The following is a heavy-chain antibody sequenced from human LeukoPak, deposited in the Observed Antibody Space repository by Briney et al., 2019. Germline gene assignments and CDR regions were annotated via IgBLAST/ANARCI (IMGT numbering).Heavy chain of an antibody. CDR3: ARDLFSYAMNV. CDR2: ISGSGGST. V-gene: IGHV3-53*01. CDR1: GFTVSSNY. J-gene: IGHJ6*02. Sequence: GGSLRLSCAASGFTVSSNYMSWVRQAPGKGLEWVSAISGSGGSTYYADSVRGRFTISRDNSKNTLYLQMNSLRVEDTAIYFCARDLFSYAMNVWGRGTPVTVSS.